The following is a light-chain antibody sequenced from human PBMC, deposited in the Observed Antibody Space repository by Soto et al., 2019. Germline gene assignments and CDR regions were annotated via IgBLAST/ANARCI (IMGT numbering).Light chain of an antibody. Sequence: EIVLTQSPATLSLSPGERATLSCRASQSVSRYLAWYQQKPGQAPRLLIYDAFKRATGIPARCSGSGSGTDVSLTISSLEAEDFAVYYCQQRSNWPSTFGQGTKLEIK. J-gene: IGKJ2*02. CDR1: QSVSRY. V-gene: IGKV3-11*01. CDR3: QQRSNWPST. CDR2: DAF.